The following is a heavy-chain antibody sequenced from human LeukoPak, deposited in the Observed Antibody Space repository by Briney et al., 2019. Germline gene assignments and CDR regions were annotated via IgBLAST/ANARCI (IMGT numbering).Heavy chain of an antibody. D-gene: IGHD6-13*01. CDR3: ARAYSSSWFFFDY. Sequence: SETLSLTCTVSGGSISSGSYYWSWIRQPAGKGLEWIGRIYTSGSTNYNPSLKSRVTISVDTSKNQFSLKLSSVTAADTAVYYCARAYSSSWFFFDYWGQRTLVTVSS. J-gene: IGHJ4*02. CDR1: GGSISSGSYY. V-gene: IGHV4-61*02. CDR2: IYTSGST.